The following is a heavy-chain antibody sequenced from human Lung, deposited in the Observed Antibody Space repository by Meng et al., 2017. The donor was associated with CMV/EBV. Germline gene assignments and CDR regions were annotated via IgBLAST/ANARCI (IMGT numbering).Heavy chain of an antibody. D-gene: IGHD3-10*01. CDR1: GYTFTGYN. CDR3: ARLFHTTLGTNYYYGMDV. CDR2: INPHSGDT. V-gene: IGHV1-2*02. J-gene: IGHJ6*02. Sequence: ASVXVSXKASGYTFTGYNIHWVRQAPGQGLEWMGWINPHSGDTKYSEKFEGRVTLTRDTSISTAYMELSRLRSDDTAVFFCARLFHTTLGTNYYYGMDVWGQGNXVPVSS.